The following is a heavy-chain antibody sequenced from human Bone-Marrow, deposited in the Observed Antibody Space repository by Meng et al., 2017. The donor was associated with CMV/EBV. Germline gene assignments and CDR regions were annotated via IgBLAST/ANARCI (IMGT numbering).Heavy chain of an antibody. CDR3: ARGSGAGGLRYYYGMDV. J-gene: IGHJ6*02. CDR2: INPSGGST. CDR1: GYTFTSYY. V-gene: IGHV1-46*01. D-gene: IGHD3-16*01. Sequence: ASVKVSCKASGYTFTSYYMHWVRQAPGQGLEWMGIINPSGGSTSYAQKFQGRVTMTRNTSIRTAYMELSSLRSEDTAVYYCARGSGAGGLRYYYGMDVWGQGTTVTVSS.